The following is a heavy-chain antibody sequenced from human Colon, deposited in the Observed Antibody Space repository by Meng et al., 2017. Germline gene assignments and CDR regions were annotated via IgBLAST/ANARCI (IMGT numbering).Heavy chain of an antibody. CDR2: IKSKTNGETT. D-gene: IGHD6-19*01. CDR1: GFTFSNVW. J-gene: IGHJ4*02. Sequence: GESLKISCAASGFTFSNVWMSWVRQAPGKGLEWVGRIKSKTNGETTNYAAPVKGRFTISRDDSKNTLYLQMNSLKTEDTAVYYCTAWYSSGRVVDYWGQGTLVTVSS. V-gene: IGHV3-15*01. CDR3: TAWYSSGRVVDY.